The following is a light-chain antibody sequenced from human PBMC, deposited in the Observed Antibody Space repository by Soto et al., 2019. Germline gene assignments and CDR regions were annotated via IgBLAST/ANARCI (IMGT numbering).Light chain of an antibody. CDR1: SSDVGGYNY. J-gene: IGLJ1*01. Sequence: QSVLTQPPSASGSPGQSVTISCTGTSSDVGGYNYVSWYQQHPGKAPKLVIYEVSKRPSGVPDRFSGSKSDNTASLTVSGLQAEDEADYYCSSYAGSNNFDVFGTGTKLTVL. CDR3: SSYAGSNNFDV. CDR2: EVS. V-gene: IGLV2-8*01.